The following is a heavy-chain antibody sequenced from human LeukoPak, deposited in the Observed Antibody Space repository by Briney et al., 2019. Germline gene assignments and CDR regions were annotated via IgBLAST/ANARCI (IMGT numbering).Heavy chain of an antibody. D-gene: IGHD4-23*01. CDR1: GFTFDDYA. J-gene: IGHJ2*01. CDR2: ISWNSGSI. CDR3: ARSDGDYGGNGGRYWYFDL. V-gene: IGHV3-9*01. Sequence: PGGSLRLSCAASGFTFDDYAMHWVRQAPGKGLEWVSGISWNSGSIGYADSVKGRFTISRDNAKNSLYLQMNSLRAEDTALHYCARSDGDYGGNGGRYWYFDLWGRGTLVTVSS.